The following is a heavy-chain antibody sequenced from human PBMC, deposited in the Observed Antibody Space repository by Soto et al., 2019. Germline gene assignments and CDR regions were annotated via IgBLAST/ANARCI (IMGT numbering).Heavy chain of an antibody. D-gene: IGHD1-20*01. CDR2: INNDGSSS. J-gene: IGHJ6*02. CDR3: ARGDFLSLLTRTTHYYGLDV. CDR1: GFTFSNYW. V-gene: IGHV3-74*01. Sequence: EVQLVESGGGLVQPGGSLRLSCAVSGFTFSNYWMYWVRQAPGKGPVWVSRINNDGSSSIYADSVKGRFTISRDNAENTLYLQMNSLRGEDTAVYYWARGDFLSLLTRTTHYYGLDVWGQGTTVTVSS.